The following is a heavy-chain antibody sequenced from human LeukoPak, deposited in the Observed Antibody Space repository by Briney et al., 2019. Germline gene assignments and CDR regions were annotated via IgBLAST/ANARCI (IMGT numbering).Heavy chain of an antibody. Sequence: SETLSLTCTVSGGSISTSNYYWGWIRQPPGKGLEWIGNIFYSGSTYYSPSLRSRVTISLDTSRNQFSLKLSPVTAADTAVYYCARDSSGYYPPDAFDIWGQGTMVTVSS. J-gene: IGHJ3*02. CDR2: IFYSGST. CDR1: GGSISTSNYY. D-gene: IGHD3-22*01. CDR3: ARDSSGYYPPDAFDI. V-gene: IGHV4-39*07.